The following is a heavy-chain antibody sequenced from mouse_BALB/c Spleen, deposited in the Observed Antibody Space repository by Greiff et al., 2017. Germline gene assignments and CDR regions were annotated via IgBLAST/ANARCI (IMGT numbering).Heavy chain of an antibody. CDR3: ARGDYDSYYFDY. V-gene: IGHV5-17*02. J-gene: IGHJ2*01. D-gene: IGHD2-4*01. Sequence: EVKVVESGGGLVKPGGSLKLSCAASGFTFSSFGMHWVRQAPEKGLEWVAYISSGSSTIYYADTVKGRFTISRDNPKNTLFLQMTSLRSEDTAMYYCARGDYDSYYFDYWGQGTTLTVSS. CDR2: ISSGSSTI. CDR1: GFTFSSFG.